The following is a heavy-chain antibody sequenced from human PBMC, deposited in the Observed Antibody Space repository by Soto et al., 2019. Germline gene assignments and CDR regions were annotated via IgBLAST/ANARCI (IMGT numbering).Heavy chain of an antibody. CDR2: IYIRGIT. J-gene: IGHJ3*02. Sequence: QVQLQESGPGLVKPSETLSLTCTVSGGSISSYYWSWIRQPAGKGLEWIGRIYIRGITNYNPSPKSRVTRSVDTSKNQFSLKLSSVTAADTAVYYCARGAKTRRGIAAPGTRGYAFDIWRQATMVTVSS. CDR1: GGSISSYY. D-gene: IGHD6-13*01. CDR3: ARGAKTRRGIAAPGTRGYAFDI. V-gene: IGHV4-4*07.